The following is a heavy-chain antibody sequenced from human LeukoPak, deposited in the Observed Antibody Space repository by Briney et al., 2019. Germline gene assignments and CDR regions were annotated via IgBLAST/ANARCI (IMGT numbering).Heavy chain of an antibody. J-gene: IGHJ4*02. D-gene: IGHD6-13*01. CDR2: INHSGST. V-gene: IGHV4-34*01. CDR1: GGSFSGYY. CDR3: ARAPLDIAAAAPFDC. Sequence: PSETLSLTCAVYGGSFSGYYWSWIRQPPGKGLEWIGEINHSGSTNYNPSLKSRVTISVDTSKNQFSLKLSSVTAADTAVYYCARAPLDIAAAAPFDCWGQGTLVTVSS.